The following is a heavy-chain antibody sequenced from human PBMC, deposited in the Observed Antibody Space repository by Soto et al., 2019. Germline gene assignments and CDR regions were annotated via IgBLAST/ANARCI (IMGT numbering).Heavy chain of an antibody. J-gene: IGHJ4*02. Sequence: QVQLAQSGAEERKPGASVKVSCEATGYTFTAYAMHWVRQAPGQRLEWMGWINPANGNTKYSQKFQGRLTITSDTSANTVNMALNSLTSEDTAMYYCTRSAISPYGGLIGPFDYWGQGNLVTVSS. CDR2: INPANGNT. CDR3: TRSAISPYGGLIGPFDY. D-gene: IGHD3-16*02. V-gene: IGHV1-3*05. CDR1: GYTFTAYA.